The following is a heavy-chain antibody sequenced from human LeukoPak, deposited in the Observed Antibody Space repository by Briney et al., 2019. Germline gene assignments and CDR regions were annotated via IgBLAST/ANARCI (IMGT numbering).Heavy chain of an antibody. Sequence: SETLSLTCSVSGDSMSSSDAYWGWIRQPPGKGLEWIGSIYYSGSTYYNPSLKSRVTISIETPKTQISLQLLSVTAADTAAFYCARSPGRKVRPLFYHDSSGLGHYFDLWGQGILVSVSS. CDR3: ARSPGRKVRPLFYHDSSGLGHYFDL. CDR1: GDSMSSSDAY. D-gene: IGHD3-22*01. J-gene: IGHJ4*02. V-gene: IGHV4-39*01. CDR2: IYYSGST.